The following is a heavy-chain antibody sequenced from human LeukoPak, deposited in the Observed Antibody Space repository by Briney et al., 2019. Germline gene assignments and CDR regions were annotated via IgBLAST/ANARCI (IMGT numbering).Heavy chain of an antibody. CDR1: GYTFTSYD. CDR3: ARVRSMIVVVSDY. V-gene: IGHV1-8*01. J-gene: IGHJ4*02. CDR2: MNPNSGNT. Sequence: ASVKVSCKASGYTFTSYDISWVRQATGQGLEWMGWMNPNSGNTGYAQKFQGRVTMTRNTSISTAYMELSSLRSEDTAVYYCARVRSMIVVVSDYWGQGTLVTVSS. D-gene: IGHD3-22*01.